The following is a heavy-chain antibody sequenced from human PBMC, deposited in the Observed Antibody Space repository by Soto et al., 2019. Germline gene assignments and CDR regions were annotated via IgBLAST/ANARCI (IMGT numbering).Heavy chain of an antibody. Sequence: GVPLKNSYKGAGDNFTNYWIGWVRQMPGKGLEWMGIIYPGDSDTKYNPSFQGQVTISADKSITTTYLRWTSLKASDTAIYYCAASIFYYGMDVWGQGTTVTVFS. V-gene: IGHV5-51*01. J-gene: IGHJ6*02. CDR2: IYPGDSDT. CDR1: GDNFTNYW. CDR3: AASIFYYGMDV.